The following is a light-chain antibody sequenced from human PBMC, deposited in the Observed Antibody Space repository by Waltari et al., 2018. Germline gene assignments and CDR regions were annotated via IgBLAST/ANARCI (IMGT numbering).Light chain of an antibody. CDR1: TMTKIY. J-gene: IGLJ3*02. CDR3: QSTDSSSTYTV. Sequence: SYDLTQQPSLSVSQGQTATIDSTGATMTKIYAYWYQQKPGQAPLVVISKDTERPSGIPERFSGSSSGTTVTLTISGVRAEDEGDYYCQSTDSSSTYTVFGGGTKLTVL. CDR2: KDT. V-gene: IGLV3-25*03.